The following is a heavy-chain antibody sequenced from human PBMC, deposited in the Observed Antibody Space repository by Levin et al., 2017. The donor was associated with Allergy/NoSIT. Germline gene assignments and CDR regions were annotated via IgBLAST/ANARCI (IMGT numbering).Heavy chain of an antibody. CDR2: IYYDDSDT. D-gene: IGHD3-16*01. CDR3: AREGERGYGLNV. V-gene: IGHV5-51*01. J-gene: IGHJ6*02. Sequence: HGESLKISCNSSGYSFTNYWITWVRQMPGKGLEWMGIIYYDDSDTKYSPSFQGQVTFSADRSISTVSLQWSSLKASDTAIYFCAREGERGYGLNVWGQGTTVTVSS. CDR1: GYSFTNYW.